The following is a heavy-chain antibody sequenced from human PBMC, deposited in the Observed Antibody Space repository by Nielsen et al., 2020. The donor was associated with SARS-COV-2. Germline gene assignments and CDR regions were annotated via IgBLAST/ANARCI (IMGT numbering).Heavy chain of an antibody. D-gene: IGHD3-3*01. CDR2: IYYSGST. J-gene: IGHJ6*02. CDR1: GGSISSGDYY. CDR3: ARERVGGITIFGVVTRYGMDV. Sequence: SETLSLTCTVSGGSISSGDYYWSWIRQPPGQGLEWIVYIYYSGSTYYNPSLKSRVTISVDTSKNQFSLKLSSVTAADTALYYCARERVGGITIFGVVTRYGMDVWGQGTTVTVSS. V-gene: IGHV4-30-4*01.